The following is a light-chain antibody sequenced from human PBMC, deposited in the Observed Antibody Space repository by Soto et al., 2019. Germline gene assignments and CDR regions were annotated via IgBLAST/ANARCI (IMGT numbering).Light chain of an antibody. Sequence: QSALTQPASVSGSPGQSITISCTGMRRDAGSYNYVSWYQQHPGKAPKLIIYDVSNRPSGVSYRFSGSKSGNTAYLTISGLQTEDEADYYCSSDTRTNTVFGTGTKLTVL. V-gene: IGLV2-14*03. J-gene: IGLJ1*01. CDR1: RRDAGSYNY. CDR2: DVS. CDR3: SSDTRTNTV.